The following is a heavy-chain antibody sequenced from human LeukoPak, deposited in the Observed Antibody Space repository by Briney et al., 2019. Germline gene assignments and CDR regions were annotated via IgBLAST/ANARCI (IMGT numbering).Heavy chain of an antibody. CDR1: GFTFSSYS. J-gene: IGHJ4*02. Sequence: PGGSLRLSCAASGFTFSSYSMNWVRQAPGKGLEWVSSISSSSSYIYYADSVKGRFTISRDNAKNSLYLQMNSLRAEDTAVYYCARVRSGYDSLDYWGQGTLVTVSS. V-gene: IGHV3-21*01. CDR2: ISSSSSYI. CDR3: ARVRSGYDSLDY. D-gene: IGHD5-12*01.